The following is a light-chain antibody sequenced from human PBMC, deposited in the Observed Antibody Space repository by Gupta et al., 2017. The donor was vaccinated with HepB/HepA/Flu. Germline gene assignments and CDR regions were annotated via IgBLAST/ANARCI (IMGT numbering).Light chain of an antibody. Sequence: EIVLTQSPATLSLSPGERATLSCRASQSVSSYLAWYQHKPGQAPRLLIYDASNRANGIPARFSGSGSGTDFTLTISSLEPEDFAVYYCQQRSNWPPLTFGGGTKVEIK. V-gene: IGKV3-11*01. CDR2: DAS. CDR1: QSVSSY. CDR3: QQRSNWPPLT. J-gene: IGKJ4*01.